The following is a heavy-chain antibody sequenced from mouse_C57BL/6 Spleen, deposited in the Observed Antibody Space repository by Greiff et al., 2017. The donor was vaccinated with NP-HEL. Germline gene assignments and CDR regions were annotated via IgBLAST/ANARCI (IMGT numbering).Heavy chain of an antibody. D-gene: IGHD2-4*01. CDR3: ARKDYDYDEGFDY. Sequence: VQLQQSGPELVKPGASVKISCKASGYAFSSSWMNWVKQRPGKGLEWIGRIYPGDGDTNYNGKFKGTATLTADKSSSTAYMQLSSLTSEDSAVYFGARKDYDYDEGFDYWGQGTTLTVSS. J-gene: IGHJ2*01. V-gene: IGHV1-82*01. CDR2: IYPGDGDT. CDR1: GYAFSSSW.